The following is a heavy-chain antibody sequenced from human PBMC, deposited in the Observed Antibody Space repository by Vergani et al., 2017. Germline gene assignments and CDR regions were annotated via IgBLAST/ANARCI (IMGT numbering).Heavy chain of an antibody. Sequence: VQLVESGGGLVKPGGSLRLSCAASGFTFSSYSMNWVRQAPGKGLEWVSSISSSSSYIYYADSVKGRFTISRDNAKNTLYLQMNSLRAEDTAVYYCAKGHSGSYWGYFDYWGQGTLVTVSS. CDR2: ISSSSSYI. V-gene: IGHV3-21*04. J-gene: IGHJ4*02. CDR3: AKGHSGSYWGYFDY. D-gene: IGHD1-26*01. CDR1: GFTFSSYS.